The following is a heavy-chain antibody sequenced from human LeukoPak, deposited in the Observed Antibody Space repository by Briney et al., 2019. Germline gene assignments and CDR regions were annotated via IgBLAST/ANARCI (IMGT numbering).Heavy chain of an antibody. V-gene: IGHV1-69*06. CDR2: IIPIFGTA. D-gene: IGHD6-13*01. CDR1: GGTFSSYA. J-gene: IGHJ5*02. CDR3: ARDQSGIAAPNWFDP. Sequence: SVKVSCKASGGTFSSYAISWVRQAPGQGLEWMGGIIPIFGTANYAQKSQGRVTITADKSTSTAYMELSSLRSEDTAVYYCARDQSGIAAPNWFDPWGQGTLVTVSS.